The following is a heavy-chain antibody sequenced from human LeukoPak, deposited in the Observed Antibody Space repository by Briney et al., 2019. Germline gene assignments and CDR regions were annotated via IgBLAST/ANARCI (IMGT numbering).Heavy chain of an antibody. CDR3: AKAANYDILTGYYLDY. J-gene: IGHJ4*02. D-gene: IGHD3-9*01. CDR1: GFTFSSYA. Sequence: GGPLRLSCAASGFTFSSYAMTWVRQAPGKGLEWVSAITGGGDTTYYADSVKGRFTISRDNSKNTLYLQMNNLRAEDTAIYYCAKAANYDILTGYYLDYWGQGTLVTVSS. CDR2: ITGGGDTT. V-gene: IGHV3-23*01.